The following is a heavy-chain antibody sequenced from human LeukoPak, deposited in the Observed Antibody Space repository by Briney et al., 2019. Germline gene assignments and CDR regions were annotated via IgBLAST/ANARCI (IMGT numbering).Heavy chain of an antibody. V-gene: IGHV4-59*01. CDR1: GGSISSYC. CDR2: IHYDGNT. D-gene: IGHD6-13*01. Sequence: SETLSLTCTVSGGSISSYCWSWIRQPPGKGLEWIGYIHYDGNTNYNPSLKSRVTISEDTSKNQFSLKLTSVTAADTAVYYCARACGSSWYFWFDPWGQGTLVTVSS. CDR3: ARACGSSWYFWFDP. J-gene: IGHJ5*02.